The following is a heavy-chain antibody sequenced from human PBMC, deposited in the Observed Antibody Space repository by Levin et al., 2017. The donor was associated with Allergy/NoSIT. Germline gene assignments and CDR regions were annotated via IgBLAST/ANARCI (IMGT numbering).Heavy chain of an antibody. CDR2: IYPGDSDT. CDR1: GYSFTSYW. J-gene: IGHJ5*02. Sequence: PGGSLRLSCKGSGYSFTSYWIGWVRQMPGKGLEWMGIIYPGDSDTRYSPSFQGQVTISADKSISTAYLQWSSLKASDTAMYYCARHSDNWFDPWGQGTLVTVSS. V-gene: IGHV5-51*01. CDR3: ARHSDNWFDP.